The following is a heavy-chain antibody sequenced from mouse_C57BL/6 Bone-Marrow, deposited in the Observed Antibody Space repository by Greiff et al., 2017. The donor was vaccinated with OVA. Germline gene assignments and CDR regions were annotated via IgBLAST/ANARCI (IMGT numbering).Heavy chain of an antibody. CDR1: GYTFTSYW. Sequence: QVQLQQPGAELVKPGASVKMSCKASGYTFTSYWITWVKQRPGQGLEWIGDIYPGSGSTNYNEKFKSKATLTVDKSSSTAYMQLSSLTSEDSAVYYCARSGYHWYFDVWGTGTTVTVSS. CDR2: IYPGSGST. CDR3: ARSGYHWYFDV. V-gene: IGHV1-55*01. D-gene: IGHD3-1*01. J-gene: IGHJ1*03.